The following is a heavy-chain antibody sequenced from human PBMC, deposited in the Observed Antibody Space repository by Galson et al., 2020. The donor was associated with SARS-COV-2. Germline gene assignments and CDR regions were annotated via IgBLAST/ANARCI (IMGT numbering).Heavy chain of an antibody. CDR2: IYYSGST. Sequence: SETLSLTCTVSGGSISSSSYYWGWIRQPPGKGLEWIGSIYYSGSTYYNPSLKSRVTISVDTSKNQFSLKLSSVTAADTAVYYCARSGTGFDYWGQGTLVTVSS. J-gene: IGHJ4*02. CDR3: ARSGTGFDY. D-gene: IGHD1-1*01. V-gene: IGHV4-39*07. CDR1: GGSISSSSYY.